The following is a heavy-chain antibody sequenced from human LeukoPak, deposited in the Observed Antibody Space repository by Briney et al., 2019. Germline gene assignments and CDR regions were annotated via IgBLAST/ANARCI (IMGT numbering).Heavy chain of an antibody. J-gene: IGHJ4*02. CDR2: VYYSGNT. CDR3: ATPFATGSSGSWPSY. Sequence: PSETLSLTCTVSGGSISSSNSYWGWIRQPPGKGLEWIGSVYYSGNTYYNPSLKSRVTVSVDTSKNQFSLRLTSVIAADTAVYCCATPFATGSSGSWPSYWGQGTRVTVSS. V-gene: IGHV4-39*01. CDR1: GGSISSSNSY. D-gene: IGHD1-26*01.